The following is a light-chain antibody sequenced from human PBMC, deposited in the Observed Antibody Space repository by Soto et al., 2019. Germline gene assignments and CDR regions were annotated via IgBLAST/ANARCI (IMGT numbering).Light chain of an antibody. CDR3: CSYAGSSV. Sequence: QSLLTHPASLSGSPGQSITISCTGASSDVGSYNLVSWYQQHPGKAPKLMIYEGSKRPPGVSNRFSGSKSGNTASLTISGLQAEDEADYYCCSYAGSSVFGTGTKVTVL. CDR1: SSDVGSYNL. V-gene: IGLV2-23*01. CDR2: EGS. J-gene: IGLJ1*01.